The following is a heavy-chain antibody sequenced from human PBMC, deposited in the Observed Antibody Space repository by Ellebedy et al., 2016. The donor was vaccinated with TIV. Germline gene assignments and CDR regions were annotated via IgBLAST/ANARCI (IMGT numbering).Heavy chain of an antibody. CDR2: IFYTGST. J-gene: IGHJ5*02. V-gene: IGHV4-59*01. CDR1: GDSLNNYF. CDR3: ARVEAVAPWRWLDP. Sequence: SETLSLXCTVSGDSLNNYFWSWIRQSPGKGLEWIGYIFYTGSTKYNPSLKSRVTMSLDTAKNQLSLRMRSVTTRDTAMYYCARVEAVAPWRWLDPWGQGTLVTVSS. D-gene: IGHD6-19*01.